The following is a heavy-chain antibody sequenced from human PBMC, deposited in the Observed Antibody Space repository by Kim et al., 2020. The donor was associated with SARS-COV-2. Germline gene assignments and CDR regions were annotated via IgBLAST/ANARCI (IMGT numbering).Heavy chain of an antibody. CDR2: ISYDGSNK. V-gene: IGHV3-30*03. CDR1: GFTFSSYG. J-gene: IGHJ5*02. D-gene: IGHD5-18*01. CDR3: ASCGYSYGLINWFDP. Sequence: GGSQRLSCAASGFTFSSYGMHWVRQAPGKGLEWVAVISYDGSNKYYADSVKGRFTISRDNSKNTLYLQMNSLRAEDTAVYYCASCGYSYGLINWFDPWGQGTLVTVSS.